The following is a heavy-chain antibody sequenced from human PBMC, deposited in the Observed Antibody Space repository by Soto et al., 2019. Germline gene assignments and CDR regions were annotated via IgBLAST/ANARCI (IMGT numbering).Heavy chain of an antibody. CDR1: GGSSSCHY. V-gene: IGHV4-34*01. D-gene: IGHD2-15*01. CDR2: NTHSGRS. CDR3: ARGYLPGGNTFYFDY. J-gene: IGHJ4*02. Sequence: PSETLSLTCDVYGGSSSCHYGSWIRQSPGKGLEWIGENTHSGRSSYNPSLKSRVTISVDTSKNQFSLELTSLTAADTAVYYCARGYLPGGNTFYFDYWGQGALVTVSS.